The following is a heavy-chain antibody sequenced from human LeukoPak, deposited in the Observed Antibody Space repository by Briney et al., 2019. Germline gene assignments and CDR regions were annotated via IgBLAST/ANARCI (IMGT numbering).Heavy chain of an antibody. CDR3: ARDLVYYDFSGPFDL. CDR1: GFSFNAFS. J-gene: IGHJ2*01. D-gene: IGHD3-22*01. Sequence: QAGGSLRLSCAASGFSFNAFSMHWVRQAPGKGLEWVALVSYDGRNTNHADSVKGRFTISRDNSKNTLYLQMINLRTDDTAIYFCARDLVYYDFSGPFDLWGRGTLVAVSS. V-gene: IGHV3-30*04. CDR2: VSYDGRNT.